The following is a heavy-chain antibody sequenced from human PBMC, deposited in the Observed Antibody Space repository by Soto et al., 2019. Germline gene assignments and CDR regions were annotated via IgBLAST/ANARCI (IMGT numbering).Heavy chain of an antibody. CDR3: ARELFIAAAGTRYYYYGMDV. V-gene: IGHV4-4*02. Sequence: SETLSLTCAVSGGSISSSNWWSWVRQPPGKGLEWIGEIYHSGSTNYNPSLKSRVTISVDKSKNQFSLKLSSVTAADTAVYYCARELFIAAAGTRYYYYGMDVWGQGTTVTVSS. D-gene: IGHD6-13*01. CDR2: IYHSGST. J-gene: IGHJ6*02. CDR1: GGSISSSNW.